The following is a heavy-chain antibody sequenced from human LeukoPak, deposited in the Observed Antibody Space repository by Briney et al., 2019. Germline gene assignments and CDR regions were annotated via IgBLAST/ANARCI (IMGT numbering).Heavy chain of an antibody. Sequence: GGSLRLSCAASGFALSSYWMHWVRQAPGKGPVWVSRISGDGSRTAYADSVKGRFTISRDNAKNTLYLQMNSLGAEDTAVYYCARDPDLSGYSFFDSWGQGTLVTVSS. CDR1: GFALSSYW. CDR3: ARDPDLSGYSFFDS. J-gene: IGHJ4*02. D-gene: IGHD3-22*01. V-gene: IGHV3-74*01. CDR2: ISGDGSRT.